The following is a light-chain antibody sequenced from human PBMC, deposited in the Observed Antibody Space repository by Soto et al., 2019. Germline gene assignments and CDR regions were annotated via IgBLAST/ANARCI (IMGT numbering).Light chain of an antibody. Sequence: ILMTQSPATLSVSPGERATLSCRASQSVSSNLAWYQQKPGQAPRLLIYGASTRATGIPARFSGSGSGTEFTLTISSLQSEDFAVYYCQQYHNWTFGQGTKV. J-gene: IGKJ1*01. V-gene: IGKV3-15*01. CDR2: GAS. CDR3: QQYHNWT. CDR1: QSVSSN.